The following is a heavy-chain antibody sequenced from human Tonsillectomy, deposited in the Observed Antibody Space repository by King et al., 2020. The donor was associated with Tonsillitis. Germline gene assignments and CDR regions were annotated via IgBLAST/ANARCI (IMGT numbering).Heavy chain of an antibody. D-gene: IGHD3-3*01. V-gene: IGHV3-23*04. Sequence: VQLVESGGGLVQPGGSLRLSCAASGFTLSSFAMTWVRQAPGKGLEWVSSISDSAGGPYYADSVNGRFTISRDNSKNTLYLQVNGLRAEDTAVYYCAKLLRSGYHLYYMDVWGKGTTVTVSS. CDR1: GFTLSSFA. CDR2: ISDSAGGP. CDR3: AKLLRSGYHLYYMDV. J-gene: IGHJ6*03.